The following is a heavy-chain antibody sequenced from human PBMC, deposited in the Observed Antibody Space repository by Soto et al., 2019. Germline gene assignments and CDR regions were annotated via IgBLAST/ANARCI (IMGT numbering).Heavy chain of an antibody. J-gene: IGHJ6*02. D-gene: IGHD3-10*01. CDR3: ARGGSEGGLDV. CDR1: GASISTYY. Sequence: SETLSLTCTASGASISTYYWTWIRQAPGKGLEWIGYLYYSGNTNYNPSLKSRVTMSVDTSKNHFYLTLTSATAADTAVYFCARGGSEGGLDVWGQGTTVTAP. V-gene: IGHV4-59*01. CDR2: LYYSGNT.